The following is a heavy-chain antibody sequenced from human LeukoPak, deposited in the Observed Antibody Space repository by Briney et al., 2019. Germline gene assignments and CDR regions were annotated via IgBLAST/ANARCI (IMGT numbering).Heavy chain of an antibody. V-gene: IGHV4-34*01. CDR1: GGSFSGYY. CDR2: INHSGST. CDR3: ARRISFYGGNNNWFDP. J-gene: IGHJ5*02. D-gene: IGHD4-23*01. Sequence: SETLSLTCAVYGGSFSGYYWSWIRQPPGKGLEWIGEINHSGSTNYNPSLKSRFTISVDKSENQVSLKLSSVTAADTAVYYCARRISFYGGNNNWFDPWGQGTLVTVSS.